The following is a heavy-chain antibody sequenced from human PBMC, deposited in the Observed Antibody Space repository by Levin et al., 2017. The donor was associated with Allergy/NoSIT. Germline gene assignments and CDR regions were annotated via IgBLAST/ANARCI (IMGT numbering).Heavy chain of an antibody. CDR1: GVTFSSYA. CDR2: ISGSGTNT. Sequence: GESLKISCAASGVTFSSYAMSWVRQAPGKGLEWVSAISGSGTNTYYADSVKGRFTISRDNSQDTLYLQMSSLRAEDTAVYYCAKDFWTGYYFDYWGQGTLVTVSS. V-gene: IGHV3-23*01. CDR3: AKDFWTGYYFDY. D-gene: IGHD3/OR15-3a*01. J-gene: IGHJ4*02.